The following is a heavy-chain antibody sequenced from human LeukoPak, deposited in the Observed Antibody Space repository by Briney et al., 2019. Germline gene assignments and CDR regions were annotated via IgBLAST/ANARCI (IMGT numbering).Heavy chain of an antibody. D-gene: IGHD1-1*01. CDR1: GGSISGYY. CDR2: IYYNGHT. CDR3: ARGWVHLDY. Sequence: SETLSLTCTVSGGSISGYYWSWIRQTPGKTLEWIGYIYYNGHTYYNHSLKSRVTISVDTSKNQLSLKPTAVTAADTAVYYCARGWVHLDYWGQGALVTVSS. J-gene: IGHJ4*02. V-gene: IGHV4-59*01.